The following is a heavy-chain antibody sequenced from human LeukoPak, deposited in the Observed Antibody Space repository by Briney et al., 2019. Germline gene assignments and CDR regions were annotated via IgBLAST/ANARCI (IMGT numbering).Heavy chain of an antibody. Sequence: SETLSLTCAVYGGSFSDYSWNWIRQSPGKGLEWIGEINHSGSTIYDPSLKGRVTISAETSRNQFSLRLTSVSAADTGIYYCATGVTKPDPDVVVPAVLRVAQAFDSWGQGSLVTVSS. V-gene: IGHV4-34*01. CDR3: ATGVTKPDPDVVVPAVLRVAQAFDS. CDR2: INHSGST. J-gene: IGHJ4*02. D-gene: IGHD2-2*01. CDR1: GGSFSDYS.